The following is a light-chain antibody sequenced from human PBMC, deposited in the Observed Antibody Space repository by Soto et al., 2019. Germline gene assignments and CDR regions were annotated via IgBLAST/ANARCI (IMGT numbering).Light chain of an antibody. CDR2: DAS. CDR1: QNVSTY. J-gene: IGKJ3*01. CDR3: QQRTNWLT. V-gene: IGKV3-11*01. Sequence: EIVLTQSPATLSLSPGERVTLSCRASQNVSTYLAWYQQKPGQAPRLLIYDASDRATGIPARFSGSGSGTDFPPTISSLEPEDSAVYYCQQRTNWLTFGPGTKVDIK.